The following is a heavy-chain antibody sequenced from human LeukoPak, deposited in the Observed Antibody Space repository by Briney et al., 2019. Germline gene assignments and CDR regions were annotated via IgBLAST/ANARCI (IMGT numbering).Heavy chain of an antibody. J-gene: IGHJ4*02. V-gene: IGHV1-18*01. CDR2: ISAYNGNT. CDR3: ARVPSGTIFGVVTPWPNFDY. CDR1: GYTFTSYD. D-gene: IGHD3-3*01. Sequence: EASVKVSCKASGYTFTSYDISWVRQAPGQGLEWMGWISAYNGNTNYAQKLQGRVTMTTDTSTSTAYMELRSLRSDDTAVYYCARVPSGTIFGVVTPWPNFDYWGQGTLVTVSS.